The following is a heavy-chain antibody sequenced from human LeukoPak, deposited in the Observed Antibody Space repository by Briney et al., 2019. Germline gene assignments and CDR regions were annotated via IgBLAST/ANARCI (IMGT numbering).Heavy chain of an antibody. D-gene: IGHD3-16*01. Sequence: SVKVSCKASGGTFNSYAISWVRQAPGQGLEWMGGIIPIFGTTNYARKFRGRVTLTADKSTRTAYMELSSLRSEDTAVYYCAGDNDSRDPPHFDYWGQGTLVTVSS. CDR3: AGDNDSRDPPHFDY. CDR1: GGTFNSYA. CDR2: IIPIFGTT. J-gene: IGHJ4*02. V-gene: IGHV1-69*06.